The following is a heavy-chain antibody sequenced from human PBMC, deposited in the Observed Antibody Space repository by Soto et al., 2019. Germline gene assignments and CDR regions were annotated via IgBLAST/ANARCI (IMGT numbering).Heavy chain of an antibody. Sequence: EVQLVESGGGLVQPGGSLRLSCAASAYSGYTVSNHWITWVRQAPGKGLEWVAHINPEGSETDYVDSVKGRFTISRDNAQRSVYLQMSSLRAEDTAVYYCARGHYGLDVWGQGATITVSS. CDR3: ARGHYGLDV. CDR2: INPEGSET. CDR1: AYSGYTVSNHW. V-gene: IGHV3-7*05. J-gene: IGHJ6*02.